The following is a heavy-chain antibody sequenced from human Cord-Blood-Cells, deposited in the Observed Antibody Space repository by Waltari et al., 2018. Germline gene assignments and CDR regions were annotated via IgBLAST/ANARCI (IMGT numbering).Heavy chain of an antibody. D-gene: IGHD7-27*01. Sequence: QVTLKEPGPVLVKPTETLPLPCTVPGFPLRNPRLGLSCIRHPPGKALEWLAHIFSNDEKSYSKSLKSRLTISKDTSKSQVVLTMTNMDPVDTATYYCARIGLNWGPHDSHRGADYWGQGTLVTVSS. CDR3: ARIGLNWGPHDSHRGADY. J-gene: IGHJ4*02. CDR2: IFSNDEK. CDR1: GFPLRNPRLG. V-gene: IGHV2-26*01.